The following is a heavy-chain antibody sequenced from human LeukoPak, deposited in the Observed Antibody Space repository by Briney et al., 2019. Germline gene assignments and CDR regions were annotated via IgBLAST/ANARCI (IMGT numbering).Heavy chain of an antibody. J-gene: IGHJ4*02. Sequence: GGSLRLSCAASGFTFSSYAMSWVCQAPGKGLEWVSAISGSGGSTYYADSVKGRFTISRDNSKNTLYLQMNSLRAEDTAVYYCAKDRAGLGHFDYWGQGTLVTVSS. CDR1: GFTFSSYA. CDR3: AKDRAGLGHFDY. D-gene: IGHD6-19*01. CDR2: ISGSGGST. V-gene: IGHV3-23*01.